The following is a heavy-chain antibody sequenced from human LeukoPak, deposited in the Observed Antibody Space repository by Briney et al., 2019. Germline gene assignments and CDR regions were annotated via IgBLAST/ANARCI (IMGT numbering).Heavy chain of an antibody. Sequence: SETLSLTCAVYGGSFSGYYWSWIRQPPGKGLEWIGYIYDNERTNYNPSLKSRVTISVDTSKNQFSLKLSSVTAADTAVYYCARAPGYYYMDVWGKGTTVTISS. CDR1: GGSFSGYY. CDR2: IYDNERT. V-gene: IGHV4-59*01. CDR3: ARAPGYYYMDV. J-gene: IGHJ6*03. D-gene: IGHD2-8*02.